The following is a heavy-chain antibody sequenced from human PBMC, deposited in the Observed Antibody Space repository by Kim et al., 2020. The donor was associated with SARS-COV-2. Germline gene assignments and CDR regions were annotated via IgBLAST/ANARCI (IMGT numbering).Heavy chain of an antibody. D-gene: IGHD2-15*01. CDR3: ARALSGTNCYNY. CDR2: ISSDGSYT. Sequence: GGSLRLSCAASGFTFSSYWMNWVRQTPGKGLVWVSRISSDGSYTTYADSVKGRFTISRDNSKSTLYLQMNSLGAEDTAVYYCARALSGTNCYNYWGQGTLVTVSS. CDR1: GFTFSSYW. J-gene: IGHJ4*02. V-gene: IGHV3-74*01.